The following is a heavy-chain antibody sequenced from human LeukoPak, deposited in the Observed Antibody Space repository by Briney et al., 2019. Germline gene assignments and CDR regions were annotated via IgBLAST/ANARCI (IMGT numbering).Heavy chain of an antibody. V-gene: IGHV4-61*05. CDR1: GGSISSSTYY. CDR2: IYHSGST. Sequence: SETLSLTCTVSGGSISSSTYYWGWIRQPPGKGLEWIGYIYHSGSTNYNPSLKSRVTISVDTSKIQFSLKLSSVTAADTSVCYGARCSPWHHYYMNVWGKGTTVTVSS. CDR3: ARCSPWHHYYMNV. D-gene: IGHD2-15*01. J-gene: IGHJ6*03.